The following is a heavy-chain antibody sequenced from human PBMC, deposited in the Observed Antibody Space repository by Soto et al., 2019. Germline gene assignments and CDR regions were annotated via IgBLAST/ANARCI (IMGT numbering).Heavy chain of an antibody. D-gene: IGHD3-16*02. CDR1: GGSVSSGSYY. J-gene: IGHJ4*02. CDR2: IFYSGST. CDR3: ARETFGGVIADY. V-gene: IGHV4-61*01. Sequence: QVQLQESGPGLVKPSETLSLTCTVSGGSVSSGSYYWSWIRQPPGKGLEWIASIFYSGSTYYNPSLKSRVTISVDTSKNQFSLKLSSVTAADTAVYYCARETFGGVIADYWGQGTLVTVSS.